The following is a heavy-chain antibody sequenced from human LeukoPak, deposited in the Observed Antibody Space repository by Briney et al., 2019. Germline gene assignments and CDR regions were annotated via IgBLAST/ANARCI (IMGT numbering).Heavy chain of an antibody. J-gene: IGHJ4*02. Sequence: ASVKVSCKTSGYSFSTYSISWVRQAPGQGLEWMGWISTYNGNTNYVQKIRGRVTMTTDTSTSTAYMELSSLRSEDTAVYYCATIPSGSYYGYYFDYWGQGTLVTVSS. D-gene: IGHD1-26*01. CDR3: ATIPSGSYYGYYFDY. CDR2: ISTYNGNT. CDR1: GYSFSTYS. V-gene: IGHV1-18*01.